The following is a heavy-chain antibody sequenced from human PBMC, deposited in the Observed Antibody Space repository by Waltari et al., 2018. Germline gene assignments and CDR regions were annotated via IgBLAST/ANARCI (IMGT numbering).Heavy chain of an antibody. Sequence: EVQLVESGGGLVKPGGSLRLSCAASGFTFSSYSMTWVRQAPGKGLEWVSSISSSSSYIYYADSVKGRFTISRDNAKNSLYLQMNSLRAEDTAVYYCARGGTEANDIWGQGTMVTVSS. J-gene: IGHJ3*02. D-gene: IGHD1-7*01. CDR1: GFTFSSYS. CDR2: ISSSSSYI. CDR3: ARGGTEANDI. V-gene: IGHV3-21*01.